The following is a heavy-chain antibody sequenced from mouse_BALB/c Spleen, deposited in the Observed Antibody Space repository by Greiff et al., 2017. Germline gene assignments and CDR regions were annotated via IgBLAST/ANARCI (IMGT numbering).Heavy chain of an antibody. CDR3: ARKYGNLAWFAY. Sequence: EVHLVESGAELVKPGASVKLSCTASGFNIKDTYMHWVKQRPEQGLEWIGRIDPANGNTKYDPKFQGKATITADTSSNTAYLQLSSLTSEDTAVYYCARKYGNLAWFAYWGQGTLVTVSA. CDR1: GFNIKDTY. J-gene: IGHJ3*01. D-gene: IGHD2-10*02. CDR2: IDPANGNT. V-gene: IGHV14-3*02.